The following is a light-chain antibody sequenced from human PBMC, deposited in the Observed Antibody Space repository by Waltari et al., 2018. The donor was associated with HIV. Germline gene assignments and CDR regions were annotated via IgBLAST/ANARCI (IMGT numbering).Light chain of an antibody. J-gene: IGLJ2*01. Sequence: QSALTQPPSASGSPGQSVTISCTGTSSDIGGYTYVPWYQQYPGKAPKLMTYEVSKRPSGVPDRFSGSKSANTASLTVSGLQAEDEADYYCSSYGGSANLLFGGGTKLTVL. V-gene: IGLV2-8*01. CDR3: SSYGGSANLL. CDR1: SSDIGGYTY. CDR2: EVS.